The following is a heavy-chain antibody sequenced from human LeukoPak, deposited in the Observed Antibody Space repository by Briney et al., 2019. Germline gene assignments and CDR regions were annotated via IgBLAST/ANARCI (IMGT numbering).Heavy chain of an antibody. CDR1: GFTFSGSA. CDR3: TRRGSTDPGY. V-gene: IGHV3-73*01. Sequence: GGSLRLSCAASGFTFSGSAMHWVRQASGKGLEWVGRIRSKANSYATAYAASVKGRFTISRDDPKNTAYLQMNSLKTEDTAVYYCTRRGSTDPGYWGQGTLVTVSS. J-gene: IGHJ4*02. CDR2: IRSKANSYAT. D-gene: IGHD4-17*01.